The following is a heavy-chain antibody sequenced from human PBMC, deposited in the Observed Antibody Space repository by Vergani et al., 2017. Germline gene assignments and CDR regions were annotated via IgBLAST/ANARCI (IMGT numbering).Heavy chain of an antibody. V-gene: IGHV3-48*03. CDR1: GFTFSSYE. D-gene: IGHD1-14*01. Sequence: EVQLVESGGGLVQPGGSLRLSCAASGFTFSSYEMNWVRQAPGKGLEWVSYISSSGSTIYYADSVKGRFTISRDNAKNSLYLQMNSLRAEDTAVYYCARARGARGGTTDTYYYYYYGMDVWGQGTTVTVSS. J-gene: IGHJ6*02. CDR2: ISSSGSTI. CDR3: ARARGARGGTTDTYYYYYYGMDV.